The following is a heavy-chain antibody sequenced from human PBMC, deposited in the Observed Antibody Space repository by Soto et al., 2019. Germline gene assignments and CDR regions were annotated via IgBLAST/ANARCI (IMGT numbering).Heavy chain of an antibody. CDR1: GFTFSSYG. J-gene: IGHJ4*02. V-gene: IGHV3-33*01. CDR3: ARDPMTGIAAAGPFDY. CDR2: IWYDGSNK. D-gene: IGHD6-13*01. Sequence: GGSLRLSCAASGFTFSSYGMHWVRQAPGKGLEWVAVIWYDGSNKYYADSVKGRFTISRDNSKNTLYLQMNSLRAEDTAVYYCARDPMTGIAAAGPFDYWGQGTLVTVSS.